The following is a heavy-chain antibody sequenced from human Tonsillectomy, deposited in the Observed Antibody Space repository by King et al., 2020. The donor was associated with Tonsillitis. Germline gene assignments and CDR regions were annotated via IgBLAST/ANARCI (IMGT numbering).Heavy chain of an antibody. J-gene: IGHJ4*02. V-gene: IGHV1-18*01. CDR2: ISAYNGNT. Sequence: QLVQSGAEVKKPGASVKVSCKASGYTFTRYCISWVRQAPGQGLEWKGWISAYNGNTNYSQKFQGRVTMTTDTSTRTAYMELGSLRSDDTAVYYCAREDYYDSSGFGDYWGQGTLVTVSS. D-gene: IGHD3-22*01. CDR3: AREDYYDSSGFGDY. CDR1: GYTFTRYC.